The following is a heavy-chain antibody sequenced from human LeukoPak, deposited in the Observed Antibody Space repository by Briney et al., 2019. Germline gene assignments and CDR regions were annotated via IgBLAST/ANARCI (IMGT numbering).Heavy chain of an antibody. V-gene: IGHV3-20*04. J-gene: IGHJ3*02. D-gene: IGHD3-10*01. CDR2: INWNGGNT. CDR3: ARDRGYGFGDAFDI. CDR1: GFTLDDYG. Sequence: GGSLRLSCAASGFTLDDYGMSSVRPVPGRGLEWVSGINWNGGNTGYADSVKGRFTISRDNAKNSLYLQMNSLRAEDTALYYCARDRGYGFGDAFDIWGQGTMVTVSS.